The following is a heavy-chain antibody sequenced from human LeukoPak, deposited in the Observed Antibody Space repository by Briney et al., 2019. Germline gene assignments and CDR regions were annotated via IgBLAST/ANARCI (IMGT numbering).Heavy chain of an antibody. CDR1: GGSISSYY. D-gene: IGHD3-10*01. J-gene: IGHJ6*02. CDR2: IYYSGST. Sequence: PSETLSLTCTVSGGSISSYYWSWIRQPPGKGLEWIGYIYYSGSTNYNPSLKSRVTISVDTSKNQFSLKLSSVTAADTAVYYCARDTEVRGVIRGSENFGMDVWGQGTTVTVSS. CDR3: ARDTEVRGVIRGSENFGMDV. V-gene: IGHV4-59*01.